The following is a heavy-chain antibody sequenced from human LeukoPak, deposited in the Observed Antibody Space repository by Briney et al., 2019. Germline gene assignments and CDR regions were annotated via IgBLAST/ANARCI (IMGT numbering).Heavy chain of an antibody. V-gene: IGHV1-18*01. CDR2: ISAYNGNA. CDR3: ARWGPSPSDY. J-gene: IGHJ4*02. Sequence: ASVNVSCTASGYIFINHGIAWVRQAPGQGLEYMGWISAYNGNADYAQNLQGRVTMTTDTSTTTAYMELRSLTSDDTAVYYCARWGPSPSDYWGQGTLVTVSS. D-gene: IGHD3-16*01. CDR1: GYIFINHG.